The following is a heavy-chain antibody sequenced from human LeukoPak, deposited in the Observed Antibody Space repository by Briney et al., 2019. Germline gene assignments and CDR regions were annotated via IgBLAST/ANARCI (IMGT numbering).Heavy chain of an antibody. V-gene: IGHV4-39*07. CDR3: ARAGQDYYGSGSRVKWFDP. CDR2: IYYSGST. D-gene: IGHD3-10*01. Sequence: SETLSLTCTVSGGSISSSSYYWGWIRQPPGKGLEWIGSIYYSGSTNYNPSLKSRVTISVDTSKNQFSLKLSSVTAADTAVYYCARAGQDYYGSGSRVKWFDPWGQGTLVTVSS. CDR1: GGSISSSSYY. J-gene: IGHJ5*02.